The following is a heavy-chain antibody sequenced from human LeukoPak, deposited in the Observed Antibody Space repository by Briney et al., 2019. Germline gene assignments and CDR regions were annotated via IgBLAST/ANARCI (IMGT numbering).Heavy chain of an antibody. CDR1: GFTFSNFG. CDR3: AKYAPVTMIVSFG. J-gene: IGHJ4*02. Sequence: GGSLRLSCAASGFTFSNFGMHWVRQAPGKGLEWVAFIRYDGSNKYYADSAKGRFTISRDNSKNTLYLQMNSLRVEDTAVYYCAKYAPVTMIVSFGWGQGTLVTVSS. CDR2: IRYDGSNK. V-gene: IGHV3-30*02. D-gene: IGHD3-22*01.